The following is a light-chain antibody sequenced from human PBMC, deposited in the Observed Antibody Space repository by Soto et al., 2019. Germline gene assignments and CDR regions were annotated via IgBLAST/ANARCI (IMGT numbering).Light chain of an antibody. V-gene: IGKV3-20*01. CDR3: HQYASSPLT. J-gene: IGKJ4*01. Sequence: DIVLTQSPGTLSLSPGEGATLSCRPSQSVGTKYISWYKQKSGQAPRLLIYDASSRATGIPDRFSGSASGTDITLTISTLEPEDFAVYYCHQYASSPLTFGGGTKVEIK. CDR1: QSVGTKY. CDR2: DAS.